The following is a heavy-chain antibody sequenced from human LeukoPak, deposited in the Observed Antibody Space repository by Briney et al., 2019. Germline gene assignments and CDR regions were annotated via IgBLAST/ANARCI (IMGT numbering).Heavy chain of an antibody. CDR2: IGGAADRT. D-gene: IGHD2-8*01. Sequence: SGGSLRLSCAASGFTFSSYAMSWVRQAPGKGLEWVAAIGGAADRTYYADSVKGRFTISRDNSKSILYLQMNNLRAEDTALYYCAKDRSTNEYAHNRFDPWGQGTLVTVSS. J-gene: IGHJ5*02. CDR1: GFTFSSYA. CDR3: AKDRSTNEYAHNRFDP. V-gene: IGHV3-23*01.